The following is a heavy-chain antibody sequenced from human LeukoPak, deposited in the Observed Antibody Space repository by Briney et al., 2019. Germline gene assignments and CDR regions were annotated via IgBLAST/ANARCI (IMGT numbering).Heavy chain of an antibody. V-gene: IGHV3-21*01. J-gene: IGHJ4*02. D-gene: IGHD2-2*01. CDR3: VRSTSPPQFDY. Sequence: GGSLRLSCTASGFNFDTYPMNWVRQAPGKGLEWVSSMNSGSHYKEYAHSVKGRFIISRDNAKNPLYLQMNSLRAEDTAVYYCVRSTSPPQFDYWGQGILVSVSS. CDR2: MNSGSHYK. CDR1: GFNFDTYP.